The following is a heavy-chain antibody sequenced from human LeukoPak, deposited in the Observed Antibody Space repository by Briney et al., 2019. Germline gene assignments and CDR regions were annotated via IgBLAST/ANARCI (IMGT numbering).Heavy chain of an antibody. V-gene: IGHV4-34*01. CDR2: INHSGST. Sequence: PSETLSLTCAVYGGSFSGYYWSWIRQPPGTGLGWIGEINHSGSTNNNQSLKRRVTISVATSKNQFSLKLSSVTAADTAVYYCARISYNWNYGDYWGQGTLVTVS. D-gene: IGHD1-7*01. J-gene: IGHJ4*02. CDR1: GGSFSGYY. CDR3: ARISYNWNYGDY.